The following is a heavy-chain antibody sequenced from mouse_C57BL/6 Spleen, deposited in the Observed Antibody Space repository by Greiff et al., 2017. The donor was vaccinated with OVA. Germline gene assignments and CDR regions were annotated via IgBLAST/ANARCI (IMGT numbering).Heavy chain of an antibody. CDR1: GYTFTDYN. V-gene: IGHV1-18*01. Sequence: EVQLQQSGPELVKPGASVKIPCKASGYTFTDYNMDWVKQSHGKSLEWIGDINPNNGGTIYNQKFKGKATLTVDKSSSTAYMELRSLTSEDTAVYYCARTSSGYVPYFDYWGQGTTLTVSS. J-gene: IGHJ2*01. CDR3: ARTSSGYVPYFDY. CDR2: INPNNGGT. D-gene: IGHD3-2*02.